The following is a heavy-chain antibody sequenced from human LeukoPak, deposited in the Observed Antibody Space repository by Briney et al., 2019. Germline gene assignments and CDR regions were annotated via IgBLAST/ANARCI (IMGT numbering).Heavy chain of an antibody. CDR2: IDYSGST. Sequence: SETLPLTCTVFGGSISSHYWSWIRQPPGKGLEWIGYIDYSGSTNYNPSLKSRVTISIDTSKNQFSLNLSSVTAADTAVYYCTRGHYYDTSGDYWGQGTLVTVSS. CDR1: GGSISSHY. J-gene: IGHJ4*02. D-gene: IGHD3-22*01. V-gene: IGHV4-59*11. CDR3: TRGHYYDTSGDY.